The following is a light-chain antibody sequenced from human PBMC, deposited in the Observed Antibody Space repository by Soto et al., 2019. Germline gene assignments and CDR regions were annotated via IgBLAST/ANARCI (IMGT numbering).Light chain of an antibody. V-gene: IGLV1-51*01. Sequence: QSVLTQPPSVSAAPGQKVTISCSGSSSNIGNNYVSWYQQLPGTAPKLLIYDNNKRPSGIPDRFSGSKSGTSATLGITGLXXXXXADYYCGTWDSSLSAVVFGGGTKVTV. J-gene: IGLJ2*01. CDR1: SSNIGNNY. CDR3: GTWDSSLSAVV. CDR2: DNN.